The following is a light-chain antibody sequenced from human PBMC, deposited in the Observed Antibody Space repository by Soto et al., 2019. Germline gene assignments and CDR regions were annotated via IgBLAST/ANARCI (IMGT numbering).Light chain of an antibody. CDR3: QQYDNLPRWT. Sequence: DIQMTQSPSSLSASVGDRVTITCRASQGISTYLGWYQQKPGKVPKSLIYDASNLETGVPSRFSGSGSGTDFTFTISSLQPEDIATYYCQQYDNLPRWTFGQGTKVDIK. J-gene: IGKJ1*01. CDR1: QGISTY. CDR2: DAS. V-gene: IGKV1-33*01.